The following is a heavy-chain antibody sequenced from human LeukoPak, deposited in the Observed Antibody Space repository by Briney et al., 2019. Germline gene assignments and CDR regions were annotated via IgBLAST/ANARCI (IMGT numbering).Heavy chain of an antibody. CDR2: ISYDGSNK. V-gene: IGHV3-30*18. D-gene: IGHD3-10*01. Sequence: GGSLRLSCAASGFTFSSYGMHWVRQAPGKGLEWAAVISYDGSNKYYADSVKGRFTISRDNSKNTLYLQMNSLRAEDTAVYYCAKDADLDYYGSGSPFDYWGQGTLVTVSS. J-gene: IGHJ4*02. CDR3: AKDADLDYYGSGSPFDY. CDR1: GFTFSSYG.